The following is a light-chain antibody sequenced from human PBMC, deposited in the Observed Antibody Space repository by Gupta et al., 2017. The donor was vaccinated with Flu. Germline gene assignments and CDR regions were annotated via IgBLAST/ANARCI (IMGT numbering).Light chain of an antibody. Sequence: EIVLTQSPGTLSFSLGERVTLSCRASQSVSSSTRAWYQQKPGQAPRLLIFGASNRATGVPDRFSGSGSGIDFTLTINRLEPEDFAVYFCQHYGSAPCTFGPGTKVDVK. CDR1: QSVSSST. V-gene: IGKV3-20*01. CDR3: QHYGSAPCT. J-gene: IGKJ3*01. CDR2: GAS.